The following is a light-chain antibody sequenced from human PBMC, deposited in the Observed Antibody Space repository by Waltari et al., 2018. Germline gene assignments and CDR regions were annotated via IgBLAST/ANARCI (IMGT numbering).Light chain of an antibody. J-gene: IGLJ3*02. CDR1: SSDVGGYNY. Sequence: QSALTQPASVSGSPGQSITISCTGTSSDVGGYNYVSWYQQHPGKVPKLLIFDGSNRPSGGSNRFSGSKSGNTASLTISGLQAEDESDYYCCSFTSRSTWVFGGGTKLTVL. CDR3: CSFTSRSTWV. CDR2: DGS. V-gene: IGLV2-14*01.